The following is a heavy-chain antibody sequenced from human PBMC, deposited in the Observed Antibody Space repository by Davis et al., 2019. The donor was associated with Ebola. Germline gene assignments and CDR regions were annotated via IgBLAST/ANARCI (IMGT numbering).Heavy chain of an antibody. V-gene: IGHV4-59*08. CDR3: ARRTRSAMSTIFHDAFDI. CDR1: GGYISGYY. CDR2: LYHGGGT. D-gene: IGHD5/OR15-5a*01. J-gene: IGHJ3*02. Sequence: SETLSLTCTVSGGYISGYYWSWIRQPPGKGLEWIGNLYHGGGTNYHPSLKSRVTISVDTSKNQFSLKLSSVTAADTAVYYCARRTRSAMSTIFHDAFDIWGQGTMVTVSS.